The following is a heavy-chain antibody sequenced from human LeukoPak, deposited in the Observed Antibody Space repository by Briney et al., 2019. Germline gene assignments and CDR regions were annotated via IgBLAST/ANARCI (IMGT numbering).Heavy chain of an antibody. V-gene: IGHV4-59*02. J-gene: IGHJ6*03. CDR3: ARSRKGAIAVAGISTPYYYYYMDV. Sequence: PSETLSLTCTVSGGSVSSYYWSWIRQPPGKGLEWIGYIYYSGSTNYNPSLKSRVTISVDMSKNQFSLKLSSVTAADTAVYYCARSRKGAIAVAGISTPYYYYYMDVWGKGTTVTVSS. CDR2: IYYSGST. CDR1: GGSVSSYY. D-gene: IGHD6-19*01.